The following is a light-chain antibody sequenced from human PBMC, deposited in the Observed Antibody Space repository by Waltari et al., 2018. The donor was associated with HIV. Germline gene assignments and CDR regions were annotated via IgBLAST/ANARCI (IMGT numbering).Light chain of an antibody. CDR2: EVS. Sequence: QSALTQPPSASGSPGQSVTISCTGTSSDVGCYNYVSWYQQHPGKAPKFIIYEVSKRPSGVPDRFSCSKSGNTASLTVSGLQAEDEADYYCSSYAGSNWVFGGGTKLTVL. CDR1: SSDVGCYNY. J-gene: IGLJ3*02. V-gene: IGLV2-8*01. CDR3: SSYAGSNWV.